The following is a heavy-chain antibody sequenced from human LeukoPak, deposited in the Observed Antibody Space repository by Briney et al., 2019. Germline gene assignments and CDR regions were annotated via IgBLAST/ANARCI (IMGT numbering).Heavy chain of an antibody. V-gene: IGHV3-23*01. D-gene: IGHD6-19*01. CDR1: GFTFSSYS. J-gene: IGHJ4*02. CDR3: ASPSGGPHYFDY. CDR2: ISGSGGST. Sequence: PGGSLRLSCAASGFTFSSYSMNWVRQAPGKGLEWVSAISGSGGSTYYADSVKGRFTISRDNSKNTLYLQMNSLRAEDTAVYYCASPSGGPHYFDYWGKETLVTFSS.